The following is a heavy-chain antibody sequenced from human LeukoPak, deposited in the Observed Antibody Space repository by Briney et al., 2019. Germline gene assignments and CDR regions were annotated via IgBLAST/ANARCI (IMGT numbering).Heavy chain of an antibody. CDR3: ARDLSGHRGSSNYFGMDV. J-gene: IGHJ6*02. Sequence: PGRSLRLSCAASGFTFSSYGMHWVRQAPGKGLEWVAVIWFDGSEKHYADSVKGRFTISRDDSKNTLYLQMHSLRAEDTAVYYCARDLSGHRGSSNYFGMDVWGQGTTVTVSS. D-gene: IGHD6-13*01. CDR2: IWFDGSEK. CDR1: GFTFSSYG. V-gene: IGHV3-33*01.